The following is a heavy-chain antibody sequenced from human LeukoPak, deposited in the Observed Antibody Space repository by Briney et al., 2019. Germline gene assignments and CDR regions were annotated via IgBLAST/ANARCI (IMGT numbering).Heavy chain of an antibody. CDR2: INPNSGGT. Sequence: ASVKVSCKASGYTFIGYYMHWVRQAPGQGLEWMGWINPNSGGTNYAQKFQGRVTMTRDTSISTAYMELSRLRSDDTAVYYCARGPYYDYVWGSYRYKGRGYDFDYWGQGTLVTVSS. CDR3: ARGPYYDYVWGSYRYKGRGYDFDY. D-gene: IGHD3-16*02. CDR1: GYTFIGYY. V-gene: IGHV1-2*02. J-gene: IGHJ4*02.